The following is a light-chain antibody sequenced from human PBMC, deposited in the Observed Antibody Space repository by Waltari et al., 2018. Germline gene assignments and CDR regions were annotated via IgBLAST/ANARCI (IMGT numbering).Light chain of an antibody. V-gene: IGLV6-57*03. CDR2: EDN. CDR1: SGNIATNY. J-gene: IGLJ2*01. CDR3: QSFDSSHVV. Sequence: FMLTQPHSVSESPGKTVTISCTRSSGNIATNYAQWYQQRPGSAPTKVIYEDNQRPAGVPDRFSGSIDSSSNSASLIISGLKAGDEADYYCQSFDSSHVVFGGGTKLTVL.